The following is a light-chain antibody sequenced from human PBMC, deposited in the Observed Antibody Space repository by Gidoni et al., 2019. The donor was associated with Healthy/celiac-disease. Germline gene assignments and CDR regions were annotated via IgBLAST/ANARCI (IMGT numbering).Light chain of an antibody. Sequence: EIVLTQSLATLSLSPGERATLSCRASQSVSSYLAWYQQKPRQEPRHLIYDAANRATGIPARFSSSGSGTDFTLTISSLEPEDFAVYYCQQRSNWPPITFGQGTRLEIK. CDR1: QSVSSY. CDR3: QQRSNWPPIT. V-gene: IGKV3-11*01. J-gene: IGKJ5*01. CDR2: DAA.